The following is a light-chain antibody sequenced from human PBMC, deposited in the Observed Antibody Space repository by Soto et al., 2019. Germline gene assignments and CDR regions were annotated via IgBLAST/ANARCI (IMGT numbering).Light chain of an antibody. CDR2: DAV. CDR3: QQRSDCLPLT. Sequence: EIVLTQSPDTLSLSPGERATLSCMASKNIRTYLAWYQQQPGQSPRLLAYDAVNRAAGAPDRVSGSGSGTDFTLTISSLEPADSGVYVCQQRSDCLPLTVGGGPKGEIK. CDR1: KNIRTY. V-gene: IGKV3-11*01. J-gene: IGKJ4*01.